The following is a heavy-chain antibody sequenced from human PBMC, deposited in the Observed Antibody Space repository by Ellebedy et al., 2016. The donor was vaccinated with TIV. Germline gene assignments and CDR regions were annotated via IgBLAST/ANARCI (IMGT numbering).Heavy chain of an antibody. J-gene: IGHJ6*02. CDR3: AKARGSSVIDYNYFGMDV. CDR1: GFTFRADW. D-gene: IGHD2-21*01. Sequence: GESLKISCAASGFTFRADWMHWVRQAPGKGLVWVSRINSDGVTTNYADSVKGRFTISRDNSKNTLSLQMSSLRAEDTAVYYCAKARGSSVIDYNYFGMDVWGHGTTVTVSS. V-gene: IGHV3-74*01. CDR2: INSDGVTT.